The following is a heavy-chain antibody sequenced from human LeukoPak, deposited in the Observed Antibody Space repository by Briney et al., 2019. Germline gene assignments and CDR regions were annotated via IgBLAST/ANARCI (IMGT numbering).Heavy chain of an antibody. D-gene: IGHD6-6*01. CDR3: AKEGSSSSSVDY. CDR2: ISYDGSNK. Sequence: PGRSLRLSCAASGFTFSSYGMHWVRQAPGEGLEWVAVISYDGSNKYYADSVKGRFTISRDNSKNTLYLQMNSLRAEDTAVYYCAKEGSSSSSVDYWGQGTLVTVSS. CDR1: GFTFSSYG. V-gene: IGHV3-30*18. J-gene: IGHJ4*02.